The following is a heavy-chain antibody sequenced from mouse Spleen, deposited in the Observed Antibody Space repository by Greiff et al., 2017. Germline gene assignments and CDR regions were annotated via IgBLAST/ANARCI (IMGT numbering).Heavy chain of an antibody. Sequence: ESGPGLVKPSQSLSLTCSVTGYSITSGYYWNWIRQFPGNKLEWMGYISYDGSNNYNPSLKNRISITRDTSKNQFFLKLNSVTTEDTATYYCARGDYYGSSRYAMDYWGQGTSVTVSS. CDR1: GYSITSGYY. CDR2: ISYDGSN. V-gene: IGHV3-6*01. J-gene: IGHJ4*01. CDR3: ARGDYYGSSRYAMDY. D-gene: IGHD1-1*01.